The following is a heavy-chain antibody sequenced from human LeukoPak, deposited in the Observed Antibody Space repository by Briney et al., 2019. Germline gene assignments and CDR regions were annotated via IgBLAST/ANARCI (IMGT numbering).Heavy chain of an antibody. CDR2: IKQDGSEK. CDR3: ARDGLTTISGEGYYYYGMDV. D-gene: IGHD3-3*01. V-gene: IGHV3-7*03. CDR1: GFTFSSYW. J-gene: IGHJ6*02. Sequence: GGSLRLSCAASGFTFSSYWMSWVRRAPGKGLEWVANIKQDGSEKYYVDSVKGRFTISRDNAKNSLYLQMNSLRAEDTAVYYCARDGLTTISGEGYYYYGMDVWGQGTTVTVSS.